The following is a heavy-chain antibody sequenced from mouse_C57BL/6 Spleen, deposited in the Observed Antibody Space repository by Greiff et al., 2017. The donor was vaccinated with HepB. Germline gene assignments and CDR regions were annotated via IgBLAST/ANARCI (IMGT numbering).Heavy chain of an antibody. J-gene: IGHJ3*01. CDR1: GFSLTSYG. Sequence: VQLQQSGPGLVQPSQSLSITCTVSGFSLTSYGVHWVRQSPGKGLEWLGVIWRGGSTDYNAAFMSRLSITKDNSKSQVFFKMNSLQADDTAIYYCAKTSPAGTGAWFAYWGQGTLVTVSA. CDR2: IWRGGST. D-gene: IGHD4-1*01. CDR3: AKTSPAGTGAWFAY. V-gene: IGHV2-5*01.